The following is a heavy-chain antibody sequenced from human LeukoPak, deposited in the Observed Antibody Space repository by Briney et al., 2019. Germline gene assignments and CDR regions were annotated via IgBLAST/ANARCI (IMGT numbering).Heavy chain of an antibody. CDR1: GFTFSGYG. V-gene: IGHV3-33*06. Sequence: GGSLRLSCAASGFTFSGYGMHWVRQAPGKGLEWVAVIWYDGSNKYYADSVKGRFTISRDNSKNTLYLQMNSLRAEDTAVYYCAKDSSSSVRYFDYWGQGTLVTVSS. CDR2: IWYDGSNK. J-gene: IGHJ4*02. CDR3: AKDSSSSVRYFDY. D-gene: IGHD6-6*01.